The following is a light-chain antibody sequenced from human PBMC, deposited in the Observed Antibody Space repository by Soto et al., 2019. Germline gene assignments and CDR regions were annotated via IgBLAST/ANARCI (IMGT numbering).Light chain of an antibody. V-gene: IGLV2-8*01. Sequence: LTQPPSASGSPGQSVTISCTGTSSDVGGYNYVSWYQQHPGKAPKLMIYEVSKGPSGVPDRFSGSKSGNTASPTVSGLQAEDEADYYCSSYAGSNNYVFGTGTKVTVL. CDR2: EVS. J-gene: IGLJ1*01. CDR1: SSDVGGYNY. CDR3: SSYAGSNNYV.